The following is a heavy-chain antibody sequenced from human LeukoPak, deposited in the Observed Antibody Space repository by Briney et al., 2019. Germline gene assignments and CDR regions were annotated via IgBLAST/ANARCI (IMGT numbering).Heavy chain of an antibody. CDR3: ARENTYYGGNWAPNY. D-gene: IGHD4-23*01. Sequence: GGSLRLSCEASGFTFSSYSMNWVRQAPGKGLEWVSSISSSSSYIYYADSMKGRFTISRDNAKNSLYLQMNSLRAEDTAVYYCARENTYYGGNWAPNYWGQGTLVTVSS. CDR2: ISSSSSYI. V-gene: IGHV3-21*01. J-gene: IGHJ4*02. CDR1: GFTFSSYS.